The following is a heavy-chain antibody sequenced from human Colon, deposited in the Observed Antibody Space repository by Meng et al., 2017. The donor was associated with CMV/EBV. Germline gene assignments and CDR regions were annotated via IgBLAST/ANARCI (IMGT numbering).Heavy chain of an antibody. CDR3: VRAGYGGFIKDAFDL. D-gene: IGHD1-26*01. V-gene: IGHV3-30*03. CDR2: ISYDGTKT. CDR1: GIHLSNYK. J-gene: IGHJ4*02. Sequence: ASGIHLSNYKMHWVRQAPGKGLEWVAVISYDGTKTYHGDSVKGRFTISRDNSKNSLYLQMDNLRPADTGVYYCVRAGYGGFIKDAFDLWGQGALVTVS.